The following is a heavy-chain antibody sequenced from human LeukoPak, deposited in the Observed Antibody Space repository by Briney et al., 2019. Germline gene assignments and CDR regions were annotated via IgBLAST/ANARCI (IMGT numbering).Heavy chain of an antibody. J-gene: IGHJ6*02. CDR2: IQSGGTT. CDR3: AREPWGAKGAAWGMDV. CDR1: GFTVSSDY. D-gene: IGHD1-26*01. Sequence: GGSLRLSCAASGFTVSSDYMNWVRQAPGKGLEWVSVIQSGGTTYYADSVKGRFTISRDISKNTLYLQMDSLRAEDTAVYYCAREPWGAKGAAWGMDVWGQGTTVTVSS. V-gene: IGHV3-53*01.